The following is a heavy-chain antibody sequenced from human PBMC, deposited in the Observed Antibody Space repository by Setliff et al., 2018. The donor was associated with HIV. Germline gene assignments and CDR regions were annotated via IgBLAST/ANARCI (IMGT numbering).Heavy chain of an antibody. D-gene: IGHD2-21*01. CDR2: IKQDGSEK. CDR1: GFTFSNYW. J-gene: IGHJ3*02. Sequence: PGGSLRLSCAASGFTFSNYWMSWVRQAPGKGLEWVANIKQDGSEKYYVDSVKGRFTISRDNVKNSLYLQMNSLRAEDTAIYYCAKHFLLWSNAFHIWGQGTMVTVSS. V-gene: IGHV3-7*03. CDR3: AKHFLLWSNAFHI.